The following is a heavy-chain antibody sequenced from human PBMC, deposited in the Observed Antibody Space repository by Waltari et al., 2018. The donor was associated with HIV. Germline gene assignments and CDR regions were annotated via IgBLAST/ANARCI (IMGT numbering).Heavy chain of an antibody. CDR3: AHKRLSGNGDYGDFDV. D-gene: IGHD4-17*01. CDR1: GFSLSSTGVG. CDR2: IFWDDDK. V-gene: IGHV2-5*02. J-gene: IGHJ3*01. Sequence: QITLKESGPTLVKPTQTLTLTCTVSGFSLSSTGVGVGWIRQPPEKALEWLALIFWDDDKRYCASLKNRLTVTKDTSKNQVVLTMTNMDPVDTGTYYCAHKRLSGNGDYGDFDVWGQGTEVTVSS.